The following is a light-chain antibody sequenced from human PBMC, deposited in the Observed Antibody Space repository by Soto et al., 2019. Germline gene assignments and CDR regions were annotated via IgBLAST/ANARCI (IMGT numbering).Light chain of an antibody. CDR2: GAS. V-gene: IGKV1-5*01. CDR3: QHHNSYSQT. Sequence: DIQMTQSPPTLSASVGDRVTITCRASQSIRHYLAWYQQMPGKAPKLLIYGASTLQSVVPSRFSGSGSGTEFTLTISSLQPDDFGTYFCQHHNSYSQTFGQGTKVDIK. J-gene: IGKJ1*01. CDR1: QSIRHY.